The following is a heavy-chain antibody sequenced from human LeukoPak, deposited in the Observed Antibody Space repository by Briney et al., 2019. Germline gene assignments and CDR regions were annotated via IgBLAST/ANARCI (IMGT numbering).Heavy chain of an antibody. Sequence: QAGGSLRLSCAASGFTFSSYAMSWVRQAPGKGLEWVSAISGSGGSTYYADSVKGRFTISRDNSKNTLYLQMNSLRAEDTAVYYCAKVKYSSHLIYYYGMDVWGQGTTVTVSS. D-gene: IGHD5-18*01. V-gene: IGHV3-23*01. J-gene: IGHJ6*02. CDR2: ISGSGGST. CDR1: GFTFSSYA. CDR3: AKVKYSSHLIYYYGMDV.